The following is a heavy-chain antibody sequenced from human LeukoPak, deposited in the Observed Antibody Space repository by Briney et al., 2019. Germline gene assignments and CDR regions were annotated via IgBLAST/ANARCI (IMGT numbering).Heavy chain of an antibody. Sequence: GGSLRLSCAASGFTFSDYYMNWIRQAPGKGLEWVSYISSSSSYTNYADSVKGRFTISRDNAKNSLYLQMNSLRAEDTAVYYCAKSLIFGSGKNNWFDPWGQGTLVTVSS. CDR3: AKSLIFGSGKNNWFDP. CDR2: ISSSSSYT. J-gene: IGHJ5*02. D-gene: IGHD3-10*01. CDR1: GFTFSDYY. V-gene: IGHV3-11*03.